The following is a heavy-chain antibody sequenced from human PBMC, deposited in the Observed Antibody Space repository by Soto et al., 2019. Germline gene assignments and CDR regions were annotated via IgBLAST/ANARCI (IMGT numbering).Heavy chain of an antibody. CDR2: IYYTGTGST. CDR3: ARNTWTSGRQLFDS. J-gene: IGHJ4*02. V-gene: IGHV4-39*01. Sequence: QLQLQESGPGLLRPSETLSVTCTVSVVSLNSSSYDWGWIRQPQGEALEWIGSIYYTGTGSTYSTPSHKSRATVSIETSETECSLKLTSVTAADSAVFFCARNTWTSGRQLFDSWGQGTLVTISS. CDR1: VVSLNSSSYD. D-gene: IGHD6-25*01.